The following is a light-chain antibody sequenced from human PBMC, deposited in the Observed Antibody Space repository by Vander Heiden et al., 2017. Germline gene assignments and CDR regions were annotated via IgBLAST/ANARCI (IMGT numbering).Light chain of an antibody. CDR3: SSYTISSTYV. J-gene: IGLJ1*01. Sequence: QAALTQPASVSGSPGQAITLSCTGTSSDVGGYNYVSGDQQHPGKAPNLMIYYVSNRPSGVSNRFSGSKSGNTASLTISGLQAEDEADYYFSSYTISSTYVFVTGTKVTVL. CDR2: YVS. V-gene: IGLV2-14*01. CDR1: SSDVGGYNY.